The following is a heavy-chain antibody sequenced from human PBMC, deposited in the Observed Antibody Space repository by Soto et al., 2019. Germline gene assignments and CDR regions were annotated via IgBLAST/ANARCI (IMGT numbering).Heavy chain of an antibody. J-gene: IGHJ6*02. CDR2: ISFTGST. V-gene: IGHV4-61*01. D-gene: IGHD3-3*01. CDR3: ARLQFYDFWSGSDPLDV. CDR1: GASVSSGSYQ. Sequence: SETLSLTCAVSGASVSSGSYQWSWIRQSPGKGPEWIGFISFTGSTNSNPSLKSRVTFSVDASKDHFSLKLTSVTAADTALYFCARLQFYDFWSGSDPLDVWGQGTTVTVYS.